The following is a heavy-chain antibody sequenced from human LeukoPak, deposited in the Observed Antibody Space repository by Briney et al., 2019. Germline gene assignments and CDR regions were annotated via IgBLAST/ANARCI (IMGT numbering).Heavy chain of an antibody. J-gene: IGHJ4*02. Sequence: PGGSLRLSCAASGFTFSSYGMHWVRQAPGKGLEWVAVISYDGSNKYYADSVKGRFTISRDNSKNTLYLQMNSLRAEDTAVYYCAKFKTVTTFWYFDYWGQGTLVTVSS. V-gene: IGHV3-30*18. CDR1: GFTFSSYG. CDR2: ISYDGSNK. D-gene: IGHD4-17*01. CDR3: AKFKTVTTFWYFDY.